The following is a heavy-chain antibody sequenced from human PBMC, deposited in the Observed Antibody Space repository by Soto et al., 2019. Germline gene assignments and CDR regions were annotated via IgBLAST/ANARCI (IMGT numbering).Heavy chain of an antibody. D-gene: IGHD2-15*01. CDR2: IWYDGSNK. CDR1: GFTFSSYG. J-gene: IGHJ4*02. CDR3: ASSRCSGGSCYFC. V-gene: IGHV3-33*01. Sequence: QVQLVESEGGVVQPGRSLRLSCAASGFTFSSYGMHWVRQAPGKGLEGVAVIWYDGSNKYYADSVKGRFTISRDNSNNTLYLQMNSLRAEDTAVYYCASSRCSGGSCYFCWGQGTLVTVSS.